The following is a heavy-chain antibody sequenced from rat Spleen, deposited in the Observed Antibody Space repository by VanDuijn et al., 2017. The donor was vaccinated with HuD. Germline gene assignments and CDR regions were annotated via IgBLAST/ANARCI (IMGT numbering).Heavy chain of an antibody. CDR1: GFTFSDYD. Sequence: EVQLVESGGGLVQPGKSMKLSCAASGFTFSDYDMTWVRQAPTRGLEWVASITYDGTNVYYRDSVKGRFTISRDSAKSTLYLQMDSLRSEYTATYYCTTLSLFWGPGTMVTVSS. CDR2: ITYDGTNV. V-gene: IGHV5-20*01. CDR3: TTLSLF. J-gene: IGHJ1*01.